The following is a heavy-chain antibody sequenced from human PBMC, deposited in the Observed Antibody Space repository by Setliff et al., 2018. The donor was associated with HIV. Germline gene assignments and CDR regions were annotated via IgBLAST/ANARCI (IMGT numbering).Heavy chain of an antibody. Sequence: GGSLRLSCASSGFAFSSYAMTWVRQAPGKGLECVAVISGSGSSIYYGDSVKGRFAISRDNAKNSLYLQLNSLRAEDTAVYYCARDEAIEGALTYFDLWGRGTLVTVSS. J-gene: IGHJ2*01. CDR1: GFAFSSYA. V-gene: IGHV3-21*01. D-gene: IGHD1-26*01. CDR3: ARDEAIEGALTYFDL. CDR2: ISGSGSSI.